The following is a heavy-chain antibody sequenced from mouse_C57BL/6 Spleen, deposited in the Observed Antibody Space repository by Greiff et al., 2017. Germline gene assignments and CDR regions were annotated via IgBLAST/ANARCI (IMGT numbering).Heavy chain of an antibody. Sequence: VQLQQSGPELVKPGASVKISCKASGYSFTSYYIHWVKQRPGQGLEWIGWIYPGSGNTKYNEKFKGKATLTADTSSSTAYMQLSSLTSEDAAVYYCAREGDSSGYFDYWGQGTTLTVSS. V-gene: IGHV1-66*01. D-gene: IGHD3-2*02. J-gene: IGHJ2*01. CDR3: AREGDSSGYFDY. CDR2: IYPGSGNT. CDR1: GYSFTSYY.